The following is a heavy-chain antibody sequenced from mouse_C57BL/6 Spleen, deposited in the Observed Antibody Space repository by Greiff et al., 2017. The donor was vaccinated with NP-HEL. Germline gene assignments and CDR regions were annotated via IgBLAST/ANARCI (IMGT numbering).Heavy chain of an antibody. CDR2: IYPGDGDT. V-gene: IGHV1-82*01. CDR1: GYAFSSSW. J-gene: IGHJ1*03. CDR3: ARETTVVSLYWYFDV. Sequence: VKLQESGPELVKPGASVKISCKASGYAFSSSWMNWVKQRPGKGLEWIGRIYPGDGDTNYNGKFKGKATLTADKSSSTAYTQLSSLTSEDSAVYFCARETTVVSLYWYFDVWGTGTTVTVSS. D-gene: IGHD1-1*01.